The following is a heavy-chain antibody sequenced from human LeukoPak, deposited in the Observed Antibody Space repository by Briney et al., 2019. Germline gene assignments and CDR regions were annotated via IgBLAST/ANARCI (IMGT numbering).Heavy chain of an antibody. CDR1: GYTFTSYG. CDR2: ISAYNGNT. J-gene: IGHJ4*02. Sequence: ASVKVSCKASGYTFTSYGISWVRQAPGQGLEWMGWISAYNGNTNYAQKLQGRVTMTTDTSTSTAYMELRSLRSDDTAVYYCARDYSAASNLLSGYRRPYFDYWGQGTLVTVSS. V-gene: IGHV1-18*01. CDR3: ARDYSAASNLLSGYRRPYFDY. D-gene: IGHD3-3*01.